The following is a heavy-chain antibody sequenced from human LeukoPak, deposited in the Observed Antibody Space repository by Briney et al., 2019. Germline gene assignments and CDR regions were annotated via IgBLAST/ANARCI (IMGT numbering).Heavy chain of an antibody. D-gene: IGHD1-1*01. Sequence: GGSLRLSCAASGFTFSSYWMSWIRQAPGKGLEWVANTKQDGSDKYYVESVKGRFTIPRDNAKNSLYLQMNSLRAEDTAVYYCAREGAGTFDYWGQGTLVTVSS. CDR3: AREGAGTFDY. J-gene: IGHJ4*02. CDR2: TKQDGSDK. CDR1: GFTFSSYW. V-gene: IGHV3-7*04.